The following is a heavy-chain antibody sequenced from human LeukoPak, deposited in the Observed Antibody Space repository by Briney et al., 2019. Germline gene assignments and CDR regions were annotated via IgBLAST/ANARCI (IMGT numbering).Heavy chain of an antibody. CDR1: GGSISSGGYY. V-gene: IGHV4-39*07. CDR3: ARSDFWSGYW. J-gene: IGHJ4*02. D-gene: IGHD3-3*01. Sequence: SETLSLTCTVSGGSISSGGYYWSWIRQPPGKGLEWIGEINHSGSTNYNPSLKSRVTISVDTSKNQFSLKLSSVTAADTAVYYCARSDFWSGYWWGQGTLVTVSS. CDR2: INHSGST.